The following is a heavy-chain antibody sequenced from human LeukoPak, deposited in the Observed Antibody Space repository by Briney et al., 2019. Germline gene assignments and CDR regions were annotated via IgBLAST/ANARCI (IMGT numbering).Heavy chain of an antibody. V-gene: IGHV3-30*18. J-gene: IGHJ5*02. CDR2: LSYDGSNK. Sequence: GGSLRLSCAPSVFTFSIYGMHWVPRARGRGVEGVVVLSYDGSNKYYADTVKGRFTISRDNSKNTLYLQINSLRAEDTAVYYCAKEGDYYGSGLTAWDKFDPWGQGTLVTVSS. CDR3: AKEGDYYGSGLTAWDKFDP. D-gene: IGHD3-10*01. CDR1: VFTFSIYG.